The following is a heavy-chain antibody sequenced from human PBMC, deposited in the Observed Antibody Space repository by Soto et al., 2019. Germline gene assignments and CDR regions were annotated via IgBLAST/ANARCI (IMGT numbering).Heavy chain of an antibody. D-gene: IGHD6-19*01. CDR2: TYYRSKWYN. J-gene: IGHJ4*02. CDR3: ARAIPGIAVAGTPHYFDY. Sequence: SQTLSLTCVVSGDRVSINSAGWNVIRQSPSRGLEWLGRTYYRSKWYNDYAVSVKSRITINPDTSKNQFSLQLNSVTPEDTAVYYCARAIPGIAVAGTPHYFDYWGQGTLVTVSS. CDR1: GDRVSINSAG. V-gene: IGHV6-1*01.